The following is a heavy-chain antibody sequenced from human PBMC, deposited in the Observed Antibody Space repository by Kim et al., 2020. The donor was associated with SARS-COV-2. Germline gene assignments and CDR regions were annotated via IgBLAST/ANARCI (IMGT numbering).Heavy chain of an antibody. CDR2: IKQDGSDE. V-gene: IGHV3-7*01. CDR3: TRERAQLNYYYGMDV. Sequence: GGSLRLSCAASGFTFSSHWMNWVRQAPGKGLEWVASIKQDGSDEYYADSVKGRFTISRDNAKNFLYLQMSGLRADDTAVYYCTRERAQLNYYYGMDVWGQGTTVTVSS. J-gene: IGHJ6*01. CDR1: GFTFSSHW.